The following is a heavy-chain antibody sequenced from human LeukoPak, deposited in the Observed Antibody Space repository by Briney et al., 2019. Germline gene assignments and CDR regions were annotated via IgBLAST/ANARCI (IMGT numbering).Heavy chain of an antibody. V-gene: IGHV4-39*01. Sequence: PSETLSLTCTVSGGSISSSSYYWGWIRQPPGKGLEWIGSIYYSGSTYYNPSLKSRVAISVDTSKNQFSLKLSSVTAADTAVYYCACYYYGSGSYPLPGCYWGQGTLVTVSS. CDR2: IYYSGST. CDR1: GGSISSSSYY. D-gene: IGHD3-10*01. CDR3: ACYYYGSGSYPLPGCY. J-gene: IGHJ4*02.